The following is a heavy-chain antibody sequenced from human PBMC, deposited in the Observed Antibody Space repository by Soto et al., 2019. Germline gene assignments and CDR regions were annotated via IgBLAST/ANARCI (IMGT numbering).Heavy chain of an antibody. D-gene: IGHD2-8*01. V-gene: IGHV3-23*01. CDR3: AKTRGAMIYAISVYGMNV. CDR1: GFSFSSFA. Sequence: EVQLLESGGGFIHPGGSLRLSCAASGFSFSSFAMNWVRQATGKGLEWVSIISGSADSTFYADSVKGRSPIARDNSKSTRYLQMNSLRAEETAVYYCAKTRGAMIYAISVYGMNVWGQGTTVTVSS. CDR2: ISGSADST. J-gene: IGHJ6*02.